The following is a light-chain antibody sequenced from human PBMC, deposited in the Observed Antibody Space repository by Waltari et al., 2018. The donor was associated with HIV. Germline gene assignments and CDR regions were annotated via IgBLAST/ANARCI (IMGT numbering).Light chain of an antibody. CDR2: EVS. J-gene: IGLJ3*02. CDR1: SSDIGHYNY. V-gene: IGLV2-14*01. Sequence: QSALTQPASVSGSPGQSVTISCTGTSSDIGHYNYVSWYPQDSGKVPKLIIAEVSKRPAGVSGRFSGSKSGNTASLTISGLQAEDEADYYCSSYTTSNTWVFGGGTELTVL. CDR3: SSYTTSNTWV.